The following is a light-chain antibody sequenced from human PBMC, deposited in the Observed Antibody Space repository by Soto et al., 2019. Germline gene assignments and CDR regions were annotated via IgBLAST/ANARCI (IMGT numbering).Light chain of an antibody. J-gene: IGKJ2*01. Sequence: AIRMTQSPSSFSASTGDRVTITCRASQGISSYLAWYQQKPGKAPKLLIYAASTLQSGVPSRFSGSGSGTDFSFSVCCLLSVDFATFSCLQYFSYPPYTFGQGTKLEIK. CDR2: AAS. V-gene: IGKV1-8*01. CDR3: LQYFSYPPYT. CDR1: QGISSY.